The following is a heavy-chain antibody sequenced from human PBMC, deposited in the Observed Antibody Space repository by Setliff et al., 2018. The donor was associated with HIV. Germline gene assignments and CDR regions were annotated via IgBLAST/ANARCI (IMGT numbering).Heavy chain of an antibody. CDR2: IFSDGST. CDR3: AKESGLYSNYKSYYYMDV. Sequence: GGSLRLSCAASGVHVSRNYMNWVRQAPGRGLEWVSVIFSDGSTYYADSVRGRFTISRDNSKNTLYVQMNSLRPEDTAVYYCAKESGLYSNYKSYYYMDVWGKGTTVTVSS. D-gene: IGHD4-4*01. J-gene: IGHJ6*03. V-gene: IGHV3-66*02. CDR1: GVHVSRNY.